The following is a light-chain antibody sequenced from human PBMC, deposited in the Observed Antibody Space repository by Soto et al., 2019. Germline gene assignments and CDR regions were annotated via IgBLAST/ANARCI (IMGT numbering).Light chain of an antibody. J-gene: IGKJ5*01. CDR2: DVS. Sequence: DNHLTQTPSSISASVGDRVTITCRASQAVNSWLAWFQQKPGMAPKLVIYDVSSLQSGVPSRFSGSGSGTEFTLTISSLQPEDFAPYYCQHTTNHPNSFAQGARLEFK. V-gene: IGKV1-12*01. CDR1: QAVNSW. CDR3: QHTTNHPNS.